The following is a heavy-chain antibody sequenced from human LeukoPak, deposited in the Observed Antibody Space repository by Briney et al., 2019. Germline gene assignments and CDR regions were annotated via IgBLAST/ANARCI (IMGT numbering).Heavy chain of an antibody. CDR2: ISGSGGST. D-gene: IGHD4-17*01. Sequence: GGSLRLSCAASGFTFSSYAMSWVRQAPGRGLEWVSAISGSGGSTYYADSVKGRFTISRDNSKNTLYLQRNSLRAEDTAVYYCAKSYGDFPDYWGQGTLVTVSS. V-gene: IGHV3-23*01. CDR3: AKSYGDFPDY. J-gene: IGHJ4*02. CDR1: GFTFSSYA.